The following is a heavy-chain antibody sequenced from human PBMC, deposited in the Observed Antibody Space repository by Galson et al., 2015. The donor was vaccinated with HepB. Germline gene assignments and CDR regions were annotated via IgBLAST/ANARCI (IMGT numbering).Heavy chain of an antibody. J-gene: IGHJ4*02. D-gene: IGHD1-26*01. Sequence: SLRLSCAASGFTFDDYGMHWVRQAPGKGLEWVSGISWNSGNIGYVDSVKGRFTISRDNAKNSLYLQMNSLRAEDTALYYCTKDVGATRPLGFDYWGQGTLVTVSS. V-gene: IGHV3-9*01. CDR3: TKDVGATRPLGFDY. CDR1: GFTFDDYG. CDR2: ISWNSGNI.